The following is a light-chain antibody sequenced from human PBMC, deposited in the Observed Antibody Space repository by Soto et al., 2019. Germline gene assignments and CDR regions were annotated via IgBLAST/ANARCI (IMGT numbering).Light chain of an antibody. J-gene: IGKJ5*01. V-gene: IGKV3-20*01. Sequence: EIVLTQSPGTLSLSPGERATLSCRASQSVRSSYLAWYQQKPGQAPRLLIYGASSRATGIPDRFSGSGSGTDFTLTISRLEPEDFAVYYCQQYGGSPITFGQGTRLEIK. CDR2: GAS. CDR1: QSVRSSY. CDR3: QQYGGSPIT.